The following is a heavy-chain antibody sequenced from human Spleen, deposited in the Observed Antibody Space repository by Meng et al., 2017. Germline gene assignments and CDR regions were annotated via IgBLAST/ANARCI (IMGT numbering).Heavy chain of an antibody. V-gene: IGHV4-34*01. CDR2: INHSGST. Sequence: SETLSLTCVVSGGSFSDYYWNWIRQPPGKGLEWIGEINHSGSTNYNPSLESRATISVDTSQNNLSLKLSSVTAADSAVYYCARGPTTMAHDFDYWGQGTLVTVSS. CDR3: ARGPTTMAHDFDY. CDR1: GGSFSDYY. J-gene: IGHJ4*02. D-gene: IGHD4-11*01.